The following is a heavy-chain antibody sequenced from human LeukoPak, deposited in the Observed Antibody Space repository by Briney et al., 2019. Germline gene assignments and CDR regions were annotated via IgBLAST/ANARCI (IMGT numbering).Heavy chain of an antibody. J-gene: IGHJ4*02. CDR2: IYWNDDK. D-gene: IGHD2-2*01. CDR3: AHISCSSTSCYSFDY. CDR1: GFSLSTSGVG. V-gene: IGHV2-5*01. Sequence: SGPTLVKPTQTLTLTCTFSGFSLSTSGVGVGWIRQPPGKALKWLALIYWNDDKRYSPSLKSRLTITKDTSKNQVVLTMTNMDPVDTATYYCAHISCSSTSCYSFDYWGQGTLVTVSS.